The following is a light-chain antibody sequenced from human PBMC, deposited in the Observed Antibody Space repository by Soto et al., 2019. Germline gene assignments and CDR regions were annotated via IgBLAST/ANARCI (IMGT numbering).Light chain of an antibody. CDR3: QQYNSYS. CDR2: DAS. CDR1: QSISSW. J-gene: IGKJ4*01. Sequence: IQRTQSASTLAASVGHSFTSPCRASQSISSWLAWYQQKPGKAPKLLIYDASSLESGVPARFSGSGSGTEFTPTISSLQPDDFATYYCQQYNSYSFGGVTKVDIK. V-gene: IGKV1-5*01.